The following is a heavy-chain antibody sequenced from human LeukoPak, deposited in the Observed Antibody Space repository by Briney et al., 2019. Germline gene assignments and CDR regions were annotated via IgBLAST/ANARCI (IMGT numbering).Heavy chain of an antibody. Sequence: GGSLRLSCAASGFTFSSYGMHWVRQAPGKGLEWVAIIWYDGSNKYYADSVKGRFTTSRDNSKNTLYLQMNSLRPEDTAVYYCARGEHSSSSALDYWGQGTLVTVSS. CDR1: GFTFSSYG. CDR3: ARGEHSSSSALDY. D-gene: IGHD6-6*01. J-gene: IGHJ4*02. CDR2: IWYDGSNK. V-gene: IGHV3-33*01.